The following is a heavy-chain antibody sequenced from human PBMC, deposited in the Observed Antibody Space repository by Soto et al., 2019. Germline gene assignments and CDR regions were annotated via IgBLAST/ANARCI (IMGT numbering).Heavy chain of an antibody. J-gene: IGHJ4*02. Sequence: TLSLTFAVSGGSISSGGYSWSWIRQPPGKGLEWIGYIYHSGSTYYNPSLKSRVTISVDRSKNQFSLKLSSVTAADTAVYYCAAGGGLPRYYWGQGTLVTVSS. D-gene: IGHD5-12*01. CDR3: AAGGGLPRYY. CDR2: IYHSGST. V-gene: IGHV4-30-2*01. CDR1: GGSISSGGYS.